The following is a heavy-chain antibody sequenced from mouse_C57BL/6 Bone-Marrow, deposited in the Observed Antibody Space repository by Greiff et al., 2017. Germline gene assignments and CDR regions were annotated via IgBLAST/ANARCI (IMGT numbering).Heavy chain of an antibody. J-gene: IGHJ1*03. V-gene: IGHV1-64*01. Sequence: QVQLQQPGAELVKPGASVKLSCKASGYTFTSYWMHWVKQRPGQGLEWIGMIHPNSGSTNYNEKFKSKATLTVDKSSSTSYMQLSSLTSEDSAVYYSARGVRNRYFDVWGTGTTVTVSS. CDR1: GYTFTSYW. CDR3: ARGVRNRYFDV. CDR2: IHPNSGST.